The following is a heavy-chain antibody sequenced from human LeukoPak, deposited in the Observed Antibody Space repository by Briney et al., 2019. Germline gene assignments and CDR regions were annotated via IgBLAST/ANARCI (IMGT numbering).Heavy chain of an antibody. V-gene: IGHV3-53*01. D-gene: IGHD2-15*01. CDR1: GFTISSTY. CDR2: IYAGGNT. J-gene: IGHJ4*02. Sequence: PGGSLRLSCAASGFTISSTYMSWVRQAPGKGLEWVSIIYAGGNTYYGDSVKGRFTISRDNSKNTVYLQMKSLRADDTALYYCARGYCSSATCYSSLGYWGQGTLVTVSS. CDR3: ARGYCSSATCYSSLGY.